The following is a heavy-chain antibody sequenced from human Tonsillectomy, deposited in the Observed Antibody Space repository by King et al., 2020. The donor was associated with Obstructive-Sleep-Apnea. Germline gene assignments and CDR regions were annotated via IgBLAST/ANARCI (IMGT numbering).Heavy chain of an antibody. D-gene: IGHD5-12*01. V-gene: IGHV3-23*04. J-gene: IGHJ4*02. Sequence: VQLVESGGGLVQPGGSLRLSCAASGFTFSSYAMSWVRQAPGKGLEWVSSISGSGGSTYYADSVKGRFTISRDNSKNTLYLQMNSLRSEDTAVYYCAKAGYSGYDRRVLDYWGQGTLVTVSS. CDR3: AKAGYSGYDRRVLDY. CDR2: ISGSGGST. CDR1: GFTFSSYA.